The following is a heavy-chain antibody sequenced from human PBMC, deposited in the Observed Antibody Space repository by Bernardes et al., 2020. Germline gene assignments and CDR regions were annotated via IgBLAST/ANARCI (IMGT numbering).Heavy chain of an antibody. Sequence: SETLSLTCTVSGGSVSSDYWSWIRQPPGKRLEWIGYVYDSGSTNYNPSLKSRVTISVDTSKNQFSLKLKSVTAADTAVYYCARRSQEGVWFDPWGQGTLVTVSS. J-gene: IGHJ5*02. CDR2: VYDSGST. D-gene: IGHD1-26*01. V-gene: IGHV4-59*02. CDR1: GGSVSSDY. CDR3: ARRSQEGVWFDP.